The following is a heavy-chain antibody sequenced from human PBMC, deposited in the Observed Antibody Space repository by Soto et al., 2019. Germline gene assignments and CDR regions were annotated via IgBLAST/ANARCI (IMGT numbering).Heavy chain of an antibody. CDR1: GFIFSGYS. CDR3: ARGGVATIFGDS. J-gene: IGHJ4*02. V-gene: IGHV3-48*02. CDR2: IDCSSATK. Sequence: EVQLVESGGGLVQPGGSLRVSCAASGFIFSGYSMNWVRQAPGKGLEWLSYIDCSSATKYYAASVKGRFIISRDNAKNSLYLQMNSLRDEDTAVYYCARGGVATIFGDSWGQGTLVTVSS. D-gene: IGHD5-12*01.